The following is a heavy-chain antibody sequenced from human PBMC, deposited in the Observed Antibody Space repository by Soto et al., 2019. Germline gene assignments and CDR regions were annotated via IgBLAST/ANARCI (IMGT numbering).Heavy chain of an antibody. D-gene: IGHD4-17*01. CDR3: ARVSKDDDGDLYGMDV. V-gene: IGHV4-39*01. CDR2: IYYSGST. Sequence: PXXTLSLPCTVSGGSISSTSYYWGFIRQPPGKGLEWIGSIYYSGSTYYNPSLKSRVTISVDTSKNQFSLKLSSVTAEDTAVYFCARVSKDDDGDLYGMDVWGQGTTVTVSS. J-gene: IGHJ6*02. CDR1: GGSISSTSYY.